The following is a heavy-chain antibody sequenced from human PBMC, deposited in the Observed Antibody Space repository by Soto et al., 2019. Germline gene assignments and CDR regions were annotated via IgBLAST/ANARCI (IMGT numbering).Heavy chain of an antibody. J-gene: IGHJ6*02. CDR3: ARVVEVATISYSYYGMDV. V-gene: IGHV1-69*13. Sequence: SLKVSCKASGGTFSSYAISWVRHAPGQGLEWMGGIIPIFGTANYAQKFQGRVTITADESTSTAYMELSSLRSEDTAVYYCARVVEVATISYSYYGMDVWGQGTTVTVSS. D-gene: IGHD5-12*01. CDR2: IIPIFGTA. CDR1: GGTFSSYA.